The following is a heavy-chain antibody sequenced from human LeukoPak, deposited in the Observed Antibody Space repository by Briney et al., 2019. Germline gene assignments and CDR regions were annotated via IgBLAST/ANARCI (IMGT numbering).Heavy chain of an antibody. CDR1: GGSMSSSTYY. V-gene: IGHV4-39*07. D-gene: IGHD3-10*01. CDR2: ISYSGST. Sequence: SETLSLTCTVSGGSMSSSTYYWGWIRQPPGKGLEWSGSISYSGSTYYNPSLKSRVTISVDTSKNQFSLKLSSVTAADTAVYYCTKTYGSGSYYRPDAFDIWGQGTMVTVSS. J-gene: IGHJ3*02. CDR3: TKTYGSGSYYRPDAFDI.